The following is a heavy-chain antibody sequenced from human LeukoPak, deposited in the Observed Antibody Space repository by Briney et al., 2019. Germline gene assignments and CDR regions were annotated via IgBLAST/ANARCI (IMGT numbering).Heavy chain of an antibody. Sequence: PSETLSLTCTVSGGSISSSTYYWGWIRQPPGKGREWIGSIYFSGTTYYSPSLKSRVTISVDTSKNQFSLKLSSLTAADTAVYYCARQNLNYYYGMDVWGQGTTVTVSS. V-gene: IGHV4-39*01. J-gene: IGHJ6*02. CDR2: IYFSGTT. CDR1: GGSISSSTYY. CDR3: ARQNLNYYYGMDV.